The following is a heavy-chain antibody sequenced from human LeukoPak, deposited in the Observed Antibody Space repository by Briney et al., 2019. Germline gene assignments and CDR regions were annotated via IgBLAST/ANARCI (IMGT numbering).Heavy chain of an antibody. V-gene: IGHV4-59*01. Sequence: SETLSLTCAVYGGSFSAYYWSWIRQPPGKGLEWIGYIYYSGSTNYNPSLKSRVTISVETSKNEFSLKLRSVTAADTAVYYCARVTGYRIEDYFDYWGQGTLVTVSS. CDR3: ARVTGYRIEDYFDY. CDR2: IYYSGST. J-gene: IGHJ4*02. D-gene: IGHD6-13*01. CDR1: GGSFSAYY.